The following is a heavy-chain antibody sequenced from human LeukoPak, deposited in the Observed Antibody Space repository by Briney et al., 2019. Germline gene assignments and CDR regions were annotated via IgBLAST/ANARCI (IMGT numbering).Heavy chain of an antibody. Sequence: ASVKVSCKASGYTFTGYHMYWVRQAPGQGLEYMGWINPNSGGTNYAQNFQGRVTMTRDTSITTVYMELSRLRSDDTAVYYCARRSSTHAFDIWGQGTMVTVSS. V-gene: IGHV1-2*02. D-gene: IGHD6-13*01. J-gene: IGHJ3*02. CDR3: ARRSSTHAFDI. CDR2: INPNSGGT. CDR1: GYTFTGYH.